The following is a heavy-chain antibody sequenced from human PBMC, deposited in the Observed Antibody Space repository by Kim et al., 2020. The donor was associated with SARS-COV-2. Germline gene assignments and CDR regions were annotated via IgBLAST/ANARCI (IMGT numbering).Heavy chain of an antibody. CDR3: ARDRLYGASEYSGYDYYYYYGMDV. D-gene: IGHD5-12*01. CDR2: ISAYNGNT. CDR1: GYTFTSYG. V-gene: IGHV1-18*04. J-gene: IGHJ6*02. Sequence: ASVKVSCKASGYTFTSYGISWVRQAPGQGLEWMGWISAYNGNTNYAQKLQGRVTMTTDTSTSTAYMELRSLRSDDTAVYYCARDRLYGASEYSGYDYYYYYGMDVWGQGTTVTVSS.